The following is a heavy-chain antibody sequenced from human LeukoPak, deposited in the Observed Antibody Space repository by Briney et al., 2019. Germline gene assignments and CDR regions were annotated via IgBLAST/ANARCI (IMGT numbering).Heavy chain of an antibody. V-gene: IGHV4-39*02. CDR2: VYYGRSP. Sequence: PSETLSHTCTVSGDSISRSTYYWAWIRQPPGKGLEWIGSVYYGRSPYFNPSLESRATISVDTSKNHFSLKMSSVTAADTAVYYCARSSGTGTFSYWGQGTLVTVSS. D-gene: IGHD6-25*01. J-gene: IGHJ4*02. CDR3: ARSSGTGTFSY. CDR1: GDSISRSTYY.